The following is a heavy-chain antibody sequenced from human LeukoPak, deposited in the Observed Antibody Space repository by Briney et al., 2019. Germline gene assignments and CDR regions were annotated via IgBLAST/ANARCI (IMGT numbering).Heavy chain of an antibody. CDR3: SREASCDSTSCPQDY. Sequence: ASVRVSCKASGYTFTGHFIFWVRQSPGQRLELMARINPDTGVTNYAQKFQGRVTVASDTSISTAYLDISRLTSDDTALYYCSREASCDSTSCPQDYWGQGTLVTVSS. J-gene: IGHJ4*02. CDR2: INPDTGVT. V-gene: IGHV1-2*06. D-gene: IGHD2-2*01. CDR1: GYTFTGHF.